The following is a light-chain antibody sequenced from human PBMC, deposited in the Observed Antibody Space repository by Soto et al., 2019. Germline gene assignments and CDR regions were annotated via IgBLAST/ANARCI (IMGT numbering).Light chain of an antibody. CDR1: SSDVGSYNL. J-gene: IGLJ1*01. CDR3: CSYAGSSTFAYV. Sequence: QSVLTQPASVSGSPGQSITISCTGTSSDVGSYNLVSWYQQHPGKAPKLMIYEVSKRPSVVSYRFSGSKSGNTASLTISGLQAEDEADYYCCSYAGSSTFAYVFGTGTKVTVL. CDR2: EVS. V-gene: IGLV2-23*02.